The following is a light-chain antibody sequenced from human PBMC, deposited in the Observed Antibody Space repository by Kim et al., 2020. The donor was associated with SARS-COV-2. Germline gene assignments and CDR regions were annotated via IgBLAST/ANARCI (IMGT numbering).Light chain of an antibody. Sequence: IVLTQSPGTLSLSPGETATLSCRASQSVAGKYLAWYQQKPGQAPRLLIFDASTRATGISDRFSGSGSGADFSLTISRLEPEDFAMYYCQQYGTSPCTFGQGTKLEI. V-gene: IGKV3-20*01. J-gene: IGKJ2*02. CDR2: DAS. CDR1: QSVAGKY. CDR3: QQYGTSPCT.